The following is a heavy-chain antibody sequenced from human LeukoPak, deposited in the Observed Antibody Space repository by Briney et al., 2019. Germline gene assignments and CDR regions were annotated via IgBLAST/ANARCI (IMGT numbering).Heavy chain of an antibody. D-gene: IGHD2-2*01. CDR3: ARVAVIYQYYMDV. CDR1: GFTFSSYS. Sequence: GGSLRLSCAASGFTFSSYSMNWVRQAPGKGLEWVSYISSSSSPIFYADSVKGRFTISRDNAKNSLYMQLNSLTAEDTAVYYCARVAVIYQYYMDVWGRGTTVTVSS. J-gene: IGHJ6*03. CDR2: ISSSSSPI. V-gene: IGHV3-48*04.